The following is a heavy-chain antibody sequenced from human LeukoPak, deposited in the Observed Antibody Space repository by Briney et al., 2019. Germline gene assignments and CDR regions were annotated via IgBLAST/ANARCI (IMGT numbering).Heavy chain of an antibody. V-gene: IGHV3-48*02. Sequence: PGGSLRLSCAASGFTFSSYSMNWVRQAPGKGLEWVSYISSSSSTIYYADSVKGRFTISRDNAKNLLYLQMNSLRDEDTAVYYCARVGSGFDYWGQGTLVTVSS. J-gene: IGHJ4*02. D-gene: IGHD1-26*01. CDR3: ARVGSGFDY. CDR1: GFTFSSYS. CDR2: ISSSSSTI.